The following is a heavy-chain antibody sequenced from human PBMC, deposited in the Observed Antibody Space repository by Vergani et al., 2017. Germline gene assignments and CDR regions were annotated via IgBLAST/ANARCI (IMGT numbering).Heavy chain of an antibody. Sequence: QVQLQESGPGLVTPSETLSLTCTVSGGSISSYYWSWIRQPPGKGLEWIGYIYYSGSTNYNPSLKSRVTISVDTSKNQFSLKLSSVTAADTAVYYCATDSSGYRRGMDVWGQGTTVTVSS. CDR3: ATDSSGYRRGMDV. J-gene: IGHJ6*02. CDR2: IYYSGST. CDR1: GGSISSYY. V-gene: IGHV4-59*01. D-gene: IGHD3-22*01.